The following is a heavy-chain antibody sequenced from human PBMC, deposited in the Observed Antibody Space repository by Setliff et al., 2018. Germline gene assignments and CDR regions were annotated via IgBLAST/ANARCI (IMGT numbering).Heavy chain of an antibody. CDR3: AKSPHDFWSGRVFFDY. CDR2: IIGSGIST. J-gene: IGHJ4*01. V-gene: IGHV3-23*01. Sequence: LRLSCAASGFSFSSYAMSWVRQAPGKGLEWVSTIIGSGISTYYADSVQGRVTISRDNHKNTLHLQMNSLRVEDTAIYYCAKSPHDFWSGRVFFDYWGQGMLVTVS. CDR1: GFSFSSYA. D-gene: IGHD3-3*01.